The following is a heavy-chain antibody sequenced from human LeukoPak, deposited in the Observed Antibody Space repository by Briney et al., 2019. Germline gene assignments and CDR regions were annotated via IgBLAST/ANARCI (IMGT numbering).Heavy chain of an antibody. V-gene: IGHV4-4*09. CDR3: ATSNDAKIAPFDH. Sequence: SEALSLTCTVSGVSMSAYQWSWVRQSPEKGLEWIGCINTKGETSYNPSLKSRVTTSVDTSKSQFSLRLTSVTAADTAVYYCATSNDAKIAPFDHWGQGAPVTVSS. D-gene: IGHD2-21*01. CDR1: GVSMSAYQ. CDR2: INTKGET. J-gene: IGHJ4*02.